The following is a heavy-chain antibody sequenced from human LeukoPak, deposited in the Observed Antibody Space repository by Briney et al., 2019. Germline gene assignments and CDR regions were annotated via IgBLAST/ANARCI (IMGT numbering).Heavy chain of an antibody. CDR2: VSDSGAET. Sequence: PGGSLRFSCAGSGFSFTTYAMSWDRQAPGKGLEWLSTVSDSGAETYYADSVKGRFTISRDNSWNTVYLQMYSLRADDTAVYYCAKSHSVAQRGYYDYWGQGTLVTVSS. D-gene: IGHD4-23*01. J-gene: IGHJ4*02. V-gene: IGHV3-23*01. CDR1: GFSFTTYA. CDR3: AKSHSVAQRGYYDY.